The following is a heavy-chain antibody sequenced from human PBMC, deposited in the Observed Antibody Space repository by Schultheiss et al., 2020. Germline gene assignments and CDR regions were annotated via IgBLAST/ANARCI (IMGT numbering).Heavy chain of an antibody. D-gene: IGHD3-16*01. Sequence: SETLSLTCTVSGGSVSSSSYYWGWIRQPPGKGLEWIGSIYYSGSTYYNPSLKSRVTISVDTSKNQFSLKLSSVTAADTAVYYCARLGAIYGYFDYWGQGTLVTVSS. CDR3: ARLGAIYGYFDY. CDR1: GGSVSSSSYY. V-gene: IGHV4-39*01. J-gene: IGHJ4*02. CDR2: IYYSGST.